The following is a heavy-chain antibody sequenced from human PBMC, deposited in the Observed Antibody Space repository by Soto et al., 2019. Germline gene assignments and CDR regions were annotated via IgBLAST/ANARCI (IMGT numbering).Heavy chain of an antibody. V-gene: IGHV1-69*13. J-gene: IGHJ6*02. D-gene: IGHD6-19*01. CDR3: ASRRDPGIAVAGTVYYYYYGMDV. CDR1: GGTFSSYA. CDR2: IIPIFGTA. Sequence: SVKVSCKASGGTFSSYAISWVRQAPGQGLEWMGGIIPIFGTANYAQKFQGRVTITADESTSTAYMELSSLRSEDTAVYYCASRRDPGIAVAGTVYYYYYGMDVWGQGTTVTVSS.